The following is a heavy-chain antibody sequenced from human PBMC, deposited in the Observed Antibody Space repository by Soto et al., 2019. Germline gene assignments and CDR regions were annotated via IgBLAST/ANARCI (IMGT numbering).Heavy chain of an antibody. V-gene: IGHV3-7*01. CDR1: GFTFSAFW. D-gene: IGHD3-10*01. CDR3: AAGFPPDY. J-gene: IGHJ4*02. Sequence: EVQVVDSGGGLVQPGVSLKLSCAASGFTFSAFWMNWVRQAPGKGLEWVANINGDGSEKYYVDSVKGRFTISRDSAKNTLYLEMNSLRAEDTALYYCAAGFPPDYWGQRTLVTVSS. CDR2: INGDGSEK.